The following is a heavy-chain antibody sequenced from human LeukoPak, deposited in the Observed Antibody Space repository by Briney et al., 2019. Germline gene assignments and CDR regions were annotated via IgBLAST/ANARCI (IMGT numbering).Heavy chain of an antibody. D-gene: IGHD4-11*01. Sequence: PSETLSLTCTVSGVSITSYYWSWIRQPAGKGLEWIGRIHTSGSTNYNASLKSRVTMSVDTSKNQFSLTMRAVTAADTALYYCARSEINDYMRFWGQGILVTVSS. CDR3: ARSEINDYMRF. CDR1: GVSITSYY. V-gene: IGHV4-4*07. J-gene: IGHJ4*02. CDR2: IHTSGST.